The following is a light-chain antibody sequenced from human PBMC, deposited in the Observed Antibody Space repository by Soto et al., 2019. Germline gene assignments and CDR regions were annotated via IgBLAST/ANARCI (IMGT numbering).Light chain of an antibody. V-gene: IGKV1-13*02. CDR3: QQYGSSPPIT. CDR2: DAS. CDR1: QDISSL. J-gene: IGKJ5*01. Sequence: IQMTQSPSSLSASVGDRVTITCRASQDISSLFAWYQQRPGNPPKLLVYDASSLESGVPSRFSGSGSGTDFALTISRLEPEDFAVYYCQQYGSSPPITFGQGTRLEIK.